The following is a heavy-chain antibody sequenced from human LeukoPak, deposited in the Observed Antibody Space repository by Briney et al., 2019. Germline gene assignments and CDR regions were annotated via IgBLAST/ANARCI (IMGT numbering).Heavy chain of an antibody. D-gene: IGHD4-17*01. CDR1: GGSISSGSYY. V-gene: IGHV4-61*02. CDR3: ARGDYFS. Sequence: PSQTLSLTCTVSGGSISSGSYYWSWIRQPAGKGLEWIGRIYTSGSTNYNPSLKSRVTISVDTSKNQFSLKLSSVTAADTAVYYCARGDYFSWGQGTLVTVSS. J-gene: IGHJ4*02. CDR2: IYTSGST.